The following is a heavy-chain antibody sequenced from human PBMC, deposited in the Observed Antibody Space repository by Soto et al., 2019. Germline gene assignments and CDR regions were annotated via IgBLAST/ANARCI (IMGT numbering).Heavy chain of an antibody. D-gene: IGHD3-16*01. CDR3: ARADPDASVGF. J-gene: IGHJ4*02. CDR1: GASMSSHY. V-gene: IGHV4-59*11. Sequence: KTSETLSLTCTVSGASMSSHYWTWLRQPPGKGLEWIGYISYSGSTYYNPSLKSRVTISADTSRNQLSLKLSSVIAADTAVYFCARADPDASVGFWGQGTLVTAPQ. CDR2: ISYSGST.